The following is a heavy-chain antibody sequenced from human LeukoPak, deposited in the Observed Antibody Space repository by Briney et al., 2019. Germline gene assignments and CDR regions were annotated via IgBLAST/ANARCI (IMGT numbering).Heavy chain of an antibody. Sequence: PGGSLRLSCAASGFTFRSYGMHWVRKAPGKGLEWGAFIRYDGSNKYYADPVRGRFTISRDNSKNTLYLQMNSLRAEDTAVYYCAKEDSSSWSIDYWGQGTLVTVSS. CDR1: GFTFRSYG. CDR2: IRYDGSNK. D-gene: IGHD6-13*01. J-gene: IGHJ4*02. V-gene: IGHV3-30*02. CDR3: AKEDSSSWSIDY.